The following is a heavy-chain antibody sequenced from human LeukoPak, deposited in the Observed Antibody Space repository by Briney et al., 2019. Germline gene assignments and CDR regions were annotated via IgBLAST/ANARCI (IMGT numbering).Heavy chain of an antibody. CDR3: ARDRASALGYCSGGSCYYYYYGMDV. CDR1: GGSISSGGYY. Sequence: SQTLSLTCTVSGGSISSGGYYWSWIRQHPEKGLEWIGYIYYSGSTYYNPSLKSRVTISVDTSKNQFSLKLSSVTAADTAVYYCARDRASALGYCSGGSCYYYYYGMDVWGKGTTVTVSS. V-gene: IGHV4-31*03. J-gene: IGHJ6*04. CDR2: IYYSGST. D-gene: IGHD2-15*01.